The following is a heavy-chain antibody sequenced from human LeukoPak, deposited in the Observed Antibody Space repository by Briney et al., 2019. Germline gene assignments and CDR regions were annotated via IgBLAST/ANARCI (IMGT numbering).Heavy chain of an antibody. V-gene: IGHV1-69*05. CDR2: TIPIFGTA. CDR1: GGTFSSYA. D-gene: IGHD1-26*01. J-gene: IGHJ3*02. Sequence: SVKVSCKASGGTFSSYAISWVRQAPGQGLEWMGGTIPIFGTANYAQKFQGRVTITTDESTSTAYMELSSLRSEDTAVYYCAISENPSGSYFAAPDAFDIWGQGTMVTVSS. CDR3: AISENPSGSYFAAPDAFDI.